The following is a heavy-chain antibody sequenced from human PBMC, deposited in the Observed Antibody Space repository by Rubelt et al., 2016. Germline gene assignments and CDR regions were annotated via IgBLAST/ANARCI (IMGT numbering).Heavy chain of an antibody. D-gene: IGHD3-3*01. CDR3: ARRLEWLSELDY. CDR1: GGSISSYY. J-gene: IGHJ4*02. V-gene: IGHV4-59*05. Sequence: QVQLQESGPGLVKPSETLSLTCTVSGGSISSYYWSWIRQPPGKGLEWIGSIYYSGSTYYNPSLKSRVTISVDTSKNQFSLKLSSVTAADTAVYYCARRLEWLSELDYWGQGTLVTVSS. CDR2: IYYSGST.